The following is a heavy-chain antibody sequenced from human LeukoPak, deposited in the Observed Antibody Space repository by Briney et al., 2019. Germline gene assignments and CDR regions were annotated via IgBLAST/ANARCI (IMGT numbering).Heavy chain of an antibody. J-gene: IGHJ4*02. Sequence: PGGSLRLSCAASGFTFNSYAMSWVRQAPGKGLEWVSIISGSGGSTFYADSVKGRFTISRDNSKNTLYLQMNSLRAEDTAVYYCARGLRIAVAGNIDYWGQGTLVTVSS. D-gene: IGHD6-19*01. V-gene: IGHV3-23*01. CDR2: ISGSGGST. CDR3: ARGLRIAVAGNIDY. CDR1: GFTFNSYA.